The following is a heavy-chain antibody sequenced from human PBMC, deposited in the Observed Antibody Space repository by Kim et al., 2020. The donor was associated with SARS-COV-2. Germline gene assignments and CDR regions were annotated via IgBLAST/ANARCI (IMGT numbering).Heavy chain of an antibody. V-gene: IGHV3-53*01. J-gene: IGHJ4*02. CDR1: GFTVSSNY. Sequence: GGSLRLSCAASGFTVSSNYMSWVRQAPGKGLEWVSVIYSGGSTYYADSVKGRFTISRDNSKNTLYLQMNSLRAEDTAVYYCARGVRNTAMVTGYFDYWGQGTLVTVSS. CDR2: IYSGGST. CDR3: ARGVRNTAMVTGYFDY. D-gene: IGHD5-18*01.